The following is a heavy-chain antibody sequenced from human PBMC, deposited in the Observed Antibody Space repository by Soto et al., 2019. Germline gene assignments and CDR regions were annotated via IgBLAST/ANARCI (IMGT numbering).Heavy chain of an antibody. V-gene: IGHV3-48*03. D-gene: IGHD7-27*01. CDR2: ISITGGDV. Sequence: EVRLVESGGDLVKSGGSLRLSCVGSGFLFRNYEMNWVRQAPGKGLEWLAHISITGGDVSGSDSVKGRFTISRDKTKPTLYLQMNGLRTEYTDVYYCVSPPHWARPFEFWGQGTLVNVSS. CDR1: GFLFRNYE. J-gene: IGHJ4*02. CDR3: VSPPHWARPFEF.